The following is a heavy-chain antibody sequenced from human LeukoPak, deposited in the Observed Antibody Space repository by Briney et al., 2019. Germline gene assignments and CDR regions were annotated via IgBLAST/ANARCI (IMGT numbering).Heavy chain of an antibody. CDR3: ARGGTGATPHFDY. J-gene: IGHJ4*02. V-gene: IGHV4-61*05. D-gene: IGHD2-8*02. CDR1: GGSISSSSYY. Sequence: SETLSLTCTVSGGSISSSSYYWSWIRQPPGKGLEWIGYIYYSGSTNYNPSLKSRVTISVDTSKNQFSLKLSSVTAADTAVYYCARGGTGATPHFDYWGQGTLVTVSS. CDR2: IYYSGST.